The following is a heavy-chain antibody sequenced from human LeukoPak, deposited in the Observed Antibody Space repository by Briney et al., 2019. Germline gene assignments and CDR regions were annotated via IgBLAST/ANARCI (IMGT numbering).Heavy chain of an antibody. CDR3: AKGSWYGGGEDWFDP. CDR1: GGTFSSYA. D-gene: IGHD6-13*01. CDR2: ISAYNGNT. Sequence: AASVKVSCKASGGTFSSYAISWVRQAPGQGLEWMGWISAYNGNTNYAQKLQGRVTMTTDTSTSTAYMELRSLRSDDTAVYYCAKGSWYGGGEDWFDPWGQGTLVTVSS. J-gene: IGHJ5*02. V-gene: IGHV1-18*01.